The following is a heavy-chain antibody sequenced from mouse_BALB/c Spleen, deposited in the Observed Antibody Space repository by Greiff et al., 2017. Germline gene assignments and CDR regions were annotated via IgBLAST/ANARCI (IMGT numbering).Heavy chain of an antibody. CDR1: GYSFTGYF. CDR2: INPYNGDT. Sequence: VQLQQSGPELVKPGASVKISCKASGYSFTGYFMNWVMQSHGKSLEWIGRINPYNGDTFYNQKFKGKATLTVDKSSSTAHMELRSLASEDSAVYYCARGTTVVATDYAMDYWGQGTSVTVSS. CDR3: ARGTTVVATDYAMDY. J-gene: IGHJ4*01. V-gene: IGHV1-20*02. D-gene: IGHD1-1*01.